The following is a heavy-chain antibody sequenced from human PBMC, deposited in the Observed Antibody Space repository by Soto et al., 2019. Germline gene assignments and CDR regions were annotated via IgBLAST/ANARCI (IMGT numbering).Heavy chain of an antibody. Sequence: EVQLLESGGGLVQPGGSLRLSCAASGFTFSSYAMSWVRQAPGKGLEWVSAISGSGGSTYYADSVKGRFTISRDNSKNPLYLQMNSRRAEDTAVYYCAKGIALREYSGYETSPKPFDIGGQGTMVTVSS. V-gene: IGHV3-23*01. CDR1: GFTFSSYA. CDR2: ISGSGGST. D-gene: IGHD5-12*01. J-gene: IGHJ3*02. CDR3: AKGIALREYSGYETSPKPFDI.